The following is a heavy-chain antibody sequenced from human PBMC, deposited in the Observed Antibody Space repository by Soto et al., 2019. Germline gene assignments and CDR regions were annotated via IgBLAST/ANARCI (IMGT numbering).Heavy chain of an antibody. CDR1: GFTFSSYG. J-gene: IGHJ6*03. Sequence: QVQLVESGGGVVQPGRSLRLSCAASGFTFSSYGMHWVRQAPGKGLEWVAVISYDGSNKYYADSVKGRFTISRDNSKNTLYLQMNSLRAEDTAVYYCATGALGYYYYMDVWGKGTTVTVSS. CDR3: ATGALGYYYYMDV. CDR2: ISYDGSNK. D-gene: IGHD4-17*01. V-gene: IGHV3-30*03.